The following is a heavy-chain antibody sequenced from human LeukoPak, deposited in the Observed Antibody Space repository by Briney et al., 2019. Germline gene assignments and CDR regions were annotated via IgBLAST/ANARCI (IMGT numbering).Heavy chain of an antibody. Sequence: PSETLSLTCTVSGGSISSGGYYWSWIRQPPGKGLEWIGYIYHSGSTYYNPSLKSRVTISVDRSKNQFSLKLSSVTAADTAVYYCARDRAGVTIFGFWGQGTMVTVSS. D-gene: IGHD3-3*01. CDR3: ARDRAGVTIFGF. J-gene: IGHJ3*01. V-gene: IGHV4-30-2*01. CDR2: IYHSGST. CDR1: GGSISSGGYY.